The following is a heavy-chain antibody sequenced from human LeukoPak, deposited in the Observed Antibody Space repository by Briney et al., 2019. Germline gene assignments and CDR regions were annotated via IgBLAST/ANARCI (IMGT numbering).Heavy chain of an antibody. Sequence: SETLSLTCTVSGGSVSSYYWSWIRQPPGKGLEWIGYIYDIGSTKYNPSLKSRVTMSVDMSKNQFSLKLSSVTAADTAVYHCARTYYYDSSGYLNHWLDPWGQGTLVTVSS. J-gene: IGHJ5*02. CDR3: ARTYYYDSSGYLNHWLDP. V-gene: IGHV4-59*08. D-gene: IGHD3-22*01. CDR1: GGSVSSYY. CDR2: IYDIGST.